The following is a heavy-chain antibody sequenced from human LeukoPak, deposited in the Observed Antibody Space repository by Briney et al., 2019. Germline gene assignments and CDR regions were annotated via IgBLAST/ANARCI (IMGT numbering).Heavy chain of an antibody. V-gene: IGHV3-30-3*01. J-gene: IGHJ4*02. CDR2: ISYDGSNK. CDR1: GFTFSSYA. D-gene: IGHD3-10*01. CDR3: ASERFGELLFIFDY. Sequence: PGRSLRLSCAASGFTFSSYAMHWVRQAPGKGLEWVAVISYDGSNKYYADSVKGRFTISRGNSKNTLYLQMNSLRAEDTAVYYCASERFGELLFIFDYWGQGTLVTVSS.